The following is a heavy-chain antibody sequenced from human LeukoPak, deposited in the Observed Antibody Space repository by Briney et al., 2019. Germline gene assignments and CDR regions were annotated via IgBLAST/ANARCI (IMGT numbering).Heavy chain of an antibody. J-gene: IGHJ4*02. CDR3: TTEVATGEDGY. CDR2: ISGSGGST. Sequence: GRSLRLSCAASGFTFSSYGMHWVRQAPGKGLEWVSAISGSGGSTYYADSVKGRFTISRDNSKNTLYLQMNSLRAEDTAVYYCTTEVATGEDGYWGQGTLVTVSS. D-gene: IGHD5-12*01. V-gene: IGHV3-23*01. CDR1: GFTFSSYG.